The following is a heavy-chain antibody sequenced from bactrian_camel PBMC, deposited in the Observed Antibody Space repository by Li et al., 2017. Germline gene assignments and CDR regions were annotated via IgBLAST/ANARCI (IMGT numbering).Heavy chain of an antibody. CDR3: ATGMNWAEYEYSS. J-gene: IGHJ6*01. V-gene: IGHV3S54*01. CDR2: IGTGDGST. Sequence: HVQLVESGGGSVQAGGSLRLSCATSGYFYSSDCIGWFRQAPGKEREAVATIAIGTGDGSTYYADSVKGRFAISQGNSKNLEYLQMNSLKSEDTALYYCATGMNWAEYEYSSWGQGTQVTVS. D-gene: IGHD4*01. CDR1: GYFYSSDC.